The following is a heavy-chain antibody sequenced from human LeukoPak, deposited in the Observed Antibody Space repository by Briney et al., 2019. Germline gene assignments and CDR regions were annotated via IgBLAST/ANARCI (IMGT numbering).Heavy chain of an antibody. V-gene: IGHV3-48*01. CDR1: GFSFSSYS. D-gene: IGHD6-13*01. CDR2: ISSGSNTI. Sequence: GGSLRLSCVASGFSFSSYSMNWVRQAPGKGLEWVSYISSGSNTIDYADSVKGRFTISRDNAKTPLYLQMNSLRAEDTAVYYCARDLSAPPHLVTYYYYMDVWGKGATVTVSS. J-gene: IGHJ6*03. CDR3: ARDLSAPPHLVTYYYYMDV.